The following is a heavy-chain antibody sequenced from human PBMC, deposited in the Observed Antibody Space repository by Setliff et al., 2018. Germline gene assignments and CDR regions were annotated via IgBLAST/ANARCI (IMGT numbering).Heavy chain of an antibody. CDR2: FDPEDGET. CDR3: ATNSGGNTIDAFDV. J-gene: IGHJ3*01. D-gene: IGHD2-15*01. V-gene: IGHV1-24*01. CDR1: GYTLTELS. Sequence: ASVKVSCKVSGYTLTELSMHWVRQAPGKGLEWMGGFDPEDGETIYAQKFQGRITMTEDTSTDTAYMELSSLRSEDTAVYYCATNSGGNTIDAFDVWGQGTMVTV.